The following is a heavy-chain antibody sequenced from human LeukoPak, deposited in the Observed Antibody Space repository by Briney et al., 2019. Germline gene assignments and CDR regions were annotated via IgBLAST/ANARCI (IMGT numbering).Heavy chain of an antibody. V-gene: IGHV1-8*01. CDR3: ARGRAVTMVRGVIGWFDP. CDR1: GYTFTSYD. D-gene: IGHD3-10*01. J-gene: IGHJ5*02. Sequence: ASVKVSCKASGYTFTSYDINWVRQATGQGLEWMGWMNPNSGNTGYAQKFQGRVTMTRNTSISTAYMELSSLRSEDTAVYYCARGRAVTMVRGVIGWFDPWGQGTLVTASS. CDR2: MNPNSGNT.